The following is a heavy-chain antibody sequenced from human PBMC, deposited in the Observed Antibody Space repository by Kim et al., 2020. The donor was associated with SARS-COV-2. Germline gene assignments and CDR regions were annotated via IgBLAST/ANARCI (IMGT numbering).Heavy chain of an antibody. D-gene: IGHD1-26*01. V-gene: IGHV3-33*05. CDR2: ISYDGSNK. J-gene: IGHJ6*02. Sequence: GGSLRLSCAASGFTFSSYGMHWVRQAPGKGLEWVAVISYDGSNKYYADSVKGRFTISRDNSKNTLYLQMNSLRPEDTAVYYCARDRENYYYYYGMDVWGQGTTVTVSS. CDR3: ARDRENYYYYYGMDV. CDR1: GFTFSSYG.